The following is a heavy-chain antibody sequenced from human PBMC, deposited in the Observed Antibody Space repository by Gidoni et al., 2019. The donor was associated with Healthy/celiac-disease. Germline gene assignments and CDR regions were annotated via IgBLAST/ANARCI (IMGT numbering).Heavy chain of an antibody. V-gene: IGHV1-69*01. Sequence: QVQLVQSGAEVKKPGSSVKVSCKASGGTFSSYAISWVRQAPGQGLEWMGGIIPIFGTANYEQKFQGRVTITADESTSTAYMELSSLRSEDTAVYYCASLRLLYPRVSSLYTLKYYFDYWDQGTLVTVSS. CDR3: ASLRLLYPRVSSLYTLKYYFDY. CDR2: IIPIFGTA. D-gene: IGHD3-3*01. CDR1: GGTFSSYA. J-gene: IGHJ4*02.